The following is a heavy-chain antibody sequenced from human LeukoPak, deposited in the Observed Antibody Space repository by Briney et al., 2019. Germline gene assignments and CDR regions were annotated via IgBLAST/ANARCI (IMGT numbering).Heavy chain of an antibody. CDR2: IYYTGST. D-gene: IGHD3-10*01. CDR1: GASIRSGDHY. J-gene: IGHJ4*02. Sequence: SETLSLTCSVSGASIRSGDHYWSWIRQPPGKGLEWIGYIYYTGSTYYNPSLKSRVTISLDTSKNQFSLKLSSVTAADTAVYYCARDYYGSGPDDYFDYWGLGTLVTVSS. CDR3: ARDYYGSGPDDYFDY. V-gene: IGHV4-30-4*01.